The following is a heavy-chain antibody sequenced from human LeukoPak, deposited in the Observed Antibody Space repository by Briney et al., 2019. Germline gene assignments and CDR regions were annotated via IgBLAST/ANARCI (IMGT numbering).Heavy chain of an antibody. CDR1: GFTFSSYE. V-gene: IGHV3-48*03. CDR3: ARVTYYYDSSGYYEFDY. CDR2: ISSSGSTI. J-gene: IGHJ4*02. D-gene: IGHD3-22*01. Sequence: RGSLRLSCAASGFTFSSYEMNWVRQAPGKGLEWVSYISSSGSTIYYADSVKGRFTISRDNAKNSLYLQMNSLRAEDTAVYYCARVTYYYDSSGYYEFDYWGQGTLVTVSS.